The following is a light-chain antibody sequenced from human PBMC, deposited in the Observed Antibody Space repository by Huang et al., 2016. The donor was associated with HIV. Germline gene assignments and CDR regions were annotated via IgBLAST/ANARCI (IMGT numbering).Light chain of an antibody. CDR1: QSISSSY. CDR2: GAS. V-gene: IGKV3-20*01. J-gene: IGKJ1*01. CDR3: QQYGSSSWT. Sequence: EIVLTQSPGTLSLSPGERATLSCRASQSISSSYLAWYLQKPGQAPRLRIYGASSRATGIPDRFSGSGSGTDFTLTISRLESEDFAVYYCQQYGSSSWTFGQGTKVEIK.